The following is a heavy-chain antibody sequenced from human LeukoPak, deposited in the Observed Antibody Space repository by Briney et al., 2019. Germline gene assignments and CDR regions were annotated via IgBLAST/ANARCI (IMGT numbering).Heavy chain of an antibody. D-gene: IGHD3-10*01. CDR3: ARDGSYYYGSGSYYNPYFDY. CDR2: MKQDGSET. V-gene: IGHV3-7*01. J-gene: IGHJ4*02. Sequence: SGGSLRLSCAASGFNFSTYWMTWVRQVPGRGLEWVANMKQDGSETNYVDSVKGRFTISRDNAKNSLYLQMNSLRAEDTAVYYCARDGSYYYGSGSYYNPYFDYWGQGTLVTVSS. CDR1: GFNFSTYW.